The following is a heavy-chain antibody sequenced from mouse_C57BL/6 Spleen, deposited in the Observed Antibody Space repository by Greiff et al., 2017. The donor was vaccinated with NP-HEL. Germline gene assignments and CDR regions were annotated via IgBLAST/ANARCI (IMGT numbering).Heavy chain of an antibody. CDR1: GYTFTSYW. CDR2: INPSNGGP. V-gene: IGHV1-53*01. CDR3: ALTTVVAPFAY. Sequence: QVQLQQPGTELVKPGASVKLSCKASGYTFTSYWMHWVKQRPGQGLEWIGNINPSNGGPNYNEKFKSKATLSVDKSSSTAYMQRSILTSEDSAVYYCALTTVVAPFAYWGQGTLVTVSA. J-gene: IGHJ3*01. D-gene: IGHD1-1*01.